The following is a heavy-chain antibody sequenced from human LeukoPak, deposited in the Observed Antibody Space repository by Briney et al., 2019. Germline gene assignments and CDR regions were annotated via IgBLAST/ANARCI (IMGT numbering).Heavy chain of an antibody. J-gene: IGHJ4*02. CDR2: IYPGDSDT. CDR3: ARSSSWTLYYFDY. CDR1: GYSFTSYW. Sequence: GESLKISCKGSGYSFTSYWIGWVRQMPGKGLEWMGIIYPGDSDTRYSPSFQSQVTISADKYISTAYLQWSSLKASDTAMYYCARSSSWTLYYFDYWGQGTLVTVSS. V-gene: IGHV5-51*01. D-gene: IGHD6-13*01.